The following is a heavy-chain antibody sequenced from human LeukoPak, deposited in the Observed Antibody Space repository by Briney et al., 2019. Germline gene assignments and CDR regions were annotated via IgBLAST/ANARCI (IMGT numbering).Heavy chain of an antibody. D-gene: IGHD2-2*01. CDR2: IYSGGST. Sequence: PGGSLRLSCAASGFTVSSNYMSWVRQAPGKGLEWVSVIYSGGSTYYADSVKGRFTISRDNSKNTLYLQMNSLRAEDTAVYYCAREAPYASNAFDIWGQGTMVTVSS. J-gene: IGHJ3*02. CDR3: AREAPYASNAFDI. V-gene: IGHV3-53*01. CDR1: GFTVSSNY.